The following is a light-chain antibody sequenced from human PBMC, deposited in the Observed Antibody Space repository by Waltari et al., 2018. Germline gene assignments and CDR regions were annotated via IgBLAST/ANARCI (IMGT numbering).Light chain of an antibody. V-gene: IGKV3-15*01. Sequence: EVVMTQSPATLSVSPGERATLSCRASQSVNNDLAWFHQKPGQAPRLLIYRASTRATGIPPRFSGSGSGTEFTLTISSMQSEDFAVYYCQQYNNWPPYTFGQGTKVEIK. CDR2: RAS. CDR1: QSVNND. CDR3: QQYNNWPPYT. J-gene: IGKJ2*01.